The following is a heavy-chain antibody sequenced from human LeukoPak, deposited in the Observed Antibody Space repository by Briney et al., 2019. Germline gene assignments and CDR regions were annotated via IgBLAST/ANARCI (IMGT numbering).Heavy chain of an antibody. D-gene: IGHD2-2*01. CDR1: GFTFSNAW. J-gene: IGHJ3*02. Sequence: GGSLRLSCAASGFTFSNAWMSWVRQAPGKGLEWVGRIKSKTDGGTTDYAAPVKGRFTISRDDSKHTLYLQMNSLKTEDTAVYYCTTARDIVVVPADTGAFDIWGQGTMVTVSS. CDR3: TTARDIVVVPADTGAFDI. V-gene: IGHV3-15*01. CDR2: IKSKTDGGTT.